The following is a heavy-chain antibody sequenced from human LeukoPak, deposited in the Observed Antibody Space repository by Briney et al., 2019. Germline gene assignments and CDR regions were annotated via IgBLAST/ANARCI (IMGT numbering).Heavy chain of an antibody. CDR3: AKVYYDSSCYYSYYFDY. CDR1: GFTFDDYA. J-gene: IGHJ4*02. Sequence: GGSLRLSCAAAGFTFDDYAMEWVRQAPGKGLEWVSLISGDGGSTYYADSVKGRFTISRDNSKNSLYLQMNSLRTEDTALYYCAKVYYDSSCYYSYYFDYWGQGTLVTVSS. D-gene: IGHD3-22*01. V-gene: IGHV3-43*02. CDR2: ISGDGGST.